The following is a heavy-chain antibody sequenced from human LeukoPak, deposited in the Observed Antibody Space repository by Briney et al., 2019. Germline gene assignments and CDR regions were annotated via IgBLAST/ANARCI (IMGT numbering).Heavy chain of an antibody. J-gene: IGHJ4*02. CDR3: ARPPYNSGWYYFDY. CDR2: IISSSSSV. CDR1: GFSFSDFY. Sequence: GGSLRLSCVASGFSFSDFYMSWIRQAPGKGLEWVSYIISSSSSVYYADSVKGRFTISRDNAKNSLYLQMNCLRAEDTAVYYCARPPYNSGWYYFDYWGQGTLVTVSS. V-gene: IGHV3-11*04. D-gene: IGHD6-19*01.